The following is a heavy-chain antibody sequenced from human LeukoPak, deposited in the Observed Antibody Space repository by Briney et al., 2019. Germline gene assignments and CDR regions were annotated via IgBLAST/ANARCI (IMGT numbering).Heavy chain of an antibody. CDR3: ARGLATVVTPRGEAFDI. D-gene: IGHD4-23*01. CDR2: AYYSGST. Sequence: SETLSLTCTVSGGSIRDFYWSWIRQSPGKGLEWIGYAYYSGSTNYNPSLKSRVTISVDVSKRQFSLKLTSMTAADTAVYYCARGLATVVTPRGEAFDIWGQGTMVTVSS. V-gene: IGHV4-59*08. J-gene: IGHJ3*02. CDR1: GGSIRDFY.